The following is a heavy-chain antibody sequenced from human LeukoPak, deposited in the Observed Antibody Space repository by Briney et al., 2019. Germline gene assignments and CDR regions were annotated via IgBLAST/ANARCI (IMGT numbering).Heavy chain of an antibody. D-gene: IGHD6-19*01. J-gene: IGHJ3*02. V-gene: IGHV4-4*07. Sequence: SETLSLTCTVSGGSISNYYWSWIRQPAGKGLEWIGRIYSRGSTNYNPSLQSRLTMSVDTSKNQISLRLNSVTAADTAVYYCARDPMAGTFRAFDIWGQGTIVTVSS. CDR2: IYSRGST. CDR1: GGSISNYY. CDR3: ARDPMAGTFRAFDI.